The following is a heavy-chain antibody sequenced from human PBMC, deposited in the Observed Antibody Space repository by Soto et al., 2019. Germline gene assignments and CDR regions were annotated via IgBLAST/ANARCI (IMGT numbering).Heavy chain of an antibody. V-gene: IGHV4-30-4*01. D-gene: IGHD3-16*01. J-gene: IGHJ5*02. CDR3: ARRSGRSWGWFDP. CDR1: DGSISSGDYY. Sequence: QVQLQESGPGLVKPSQTLSLTCTVSDGSISSGDYYWSWIRQPPGKGLEWIGYSHDSGRTYYNPSLKSRLTISLDTSKNQFSLKLSSVTAADTAVYYCARRSGRSWGWFDPWGQGTLVSVSS. CDR2: SHDSGRT.